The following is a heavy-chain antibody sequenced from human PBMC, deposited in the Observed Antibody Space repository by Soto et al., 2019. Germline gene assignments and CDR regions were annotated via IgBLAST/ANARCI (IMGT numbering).Heavy chain of an antibody. CDR3: ARSLRQGDF. J-gene: IGHJ4*02. D-gene: IGHD2-21*01. CDR2: INPNGGST. V-gene: IGHV1-46*01. Sequence: QVQLVQSGAEVKKPGASVKVSCKASGYIFIHYYIHWVRQAPGQGLEWMAIINPNGGSTNYAQKFHCIVTVTSDTSTSTGSMELNSLGSDDTAVYFCARSLRQGDFWGQGTLVTVAS. CDR1: GYIFIHYY.